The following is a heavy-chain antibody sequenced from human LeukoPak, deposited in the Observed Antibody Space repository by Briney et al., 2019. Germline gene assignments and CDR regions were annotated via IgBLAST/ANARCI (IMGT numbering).Heavy chain of an antibody. Sequence: ASMKVSCKASGYIFTSYYMHWVRQAPGQGLEWMGIINPSGGSTSYAQKFQGRVTMTRDTSTSTVYMELRSLRSEDTAVYYCARETVGAFDYWGQGTLVTVSS. J-gene: IGHJ4*02. CDR1: GYIFTSYY. CDR3: ARETVGAFDY. V-gene: IGHV1-46*01. CDR2: INPSGGST. D-gene: IGHD1-26*01.